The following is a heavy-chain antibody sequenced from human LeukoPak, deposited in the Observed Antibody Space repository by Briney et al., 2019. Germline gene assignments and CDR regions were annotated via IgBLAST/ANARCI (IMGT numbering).Heavy chain of an antibody. CDR3: AKDIENFWSGYNYGMDV. D-gene: IGHD3-3*01. CDR2: ISGDGGST. CDR1: GFTFDDYA. Sequence: GGSLRLSCAASGFTFDDYAMHWVRQAPGKGLELVSLISGDGGSTYYADSVKGRFTISRDNSKNSLYLQMNSLRTEDTALYYCAKDIENFWSGYNYGMDVWGQGTTVTVSS. V-gene: IGHV3-43*02. J-gene: IGHJ6*02.